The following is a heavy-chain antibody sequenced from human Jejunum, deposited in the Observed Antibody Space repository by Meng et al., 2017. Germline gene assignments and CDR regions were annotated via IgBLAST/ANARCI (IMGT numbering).Heavy chain of an antibody. V-gene: IGHV4-4*02. CDR2: IFHRGST. CDR1: CGYILSRKW. CDR3: ARFDISTAGRGDY. Sequence: SGAVLSAPSGTLSRTCAVSCGYILSRKWWSWVRQPPGEGLESLGEIFHRGSTNYTPPLKRRVPISVDKSKHQFSLKVNSVTAADTATYYCARFDISTAGRGDYWGQGILVTVSS. J-gene: IGHJ4*02. D-gene: IGHD6-13*01.